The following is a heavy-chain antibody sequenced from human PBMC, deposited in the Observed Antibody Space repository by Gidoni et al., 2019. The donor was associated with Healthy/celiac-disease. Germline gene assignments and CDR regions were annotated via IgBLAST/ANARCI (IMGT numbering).Heavy chain of an antibody. CDR1: GFTFGDYA. J-gene: IGHJ6*02. CDR2: IRSKAYGGTT. Sequence: EMQLVESGGGLVKPGRALRLSSTASGFTFGDYAMSWFRQAPGKGLEWVGFIRSKAYGGTTEYAASVKGRFTISRDDSKSIAYLQMNSLKTEDTAVYYCTGQLVRYYYYGMDVWGQGTTVTVSS. V-gene: IGHV3-49*05. D-gene: IGHD6-13*01. CDR3: TGQLVRYYYYGMDV.